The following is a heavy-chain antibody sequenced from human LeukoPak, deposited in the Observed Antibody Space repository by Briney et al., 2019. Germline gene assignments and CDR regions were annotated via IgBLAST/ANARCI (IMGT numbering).Heavy chain of an antibody. Sequence: PGGSLRLSCAASGFTFSNAWMSWVRQAPGKGLEWVGRARNKANSYTTEYAASVKGRFTISRDESKNSLYLQMTSLQTEDTAEYYCVRGGRSYYYSMDVWGKGTTVTVSS. CDR2: ARNKANSYTT. V-gene: IGHV3-72*01. CDR3: VRGGRSYYYSMDV. J-gene: IGHJ6*03. CDR1: GFTFSNAW. D-gene: IGHD2-15*01.